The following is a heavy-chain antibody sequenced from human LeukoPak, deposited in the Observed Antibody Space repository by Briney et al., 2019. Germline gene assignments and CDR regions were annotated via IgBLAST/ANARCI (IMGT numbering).Heavy chain of an antibody. CDR2: IYYSGST. CDR1: GGSISSGDYY. Sequence: SETLSLTCTVSGGSISSGDYYWSWLRQPPGKGLEWIGYIYYSGSTYYNPSLKSRVTISVDTSKNQFSLKLSSVTAADTAVYYCASSSITMVRGVIKLDWYFDLWGRGTLVTVSS. CDR3: ASSSITMVRGVIKLDWYFDL. J-gene: IGHJ2*01. D-gene: IGHD3-10*01. V-gene: IGHV4-30-4*01.